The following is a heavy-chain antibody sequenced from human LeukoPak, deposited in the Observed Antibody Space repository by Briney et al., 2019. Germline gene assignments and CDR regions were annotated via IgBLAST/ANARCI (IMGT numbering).Heavy chain of an antibody. J-gene: IGHJ4*02. CDR2: IIPIFGTA. Sequence: ASVKVSCKASGGSFSNYAISWVRQAPGQGLEWMGGIIPIFGTAHYAQRFQGRVTITADEATSTAYMELSRLRSEDTAVYYCARGRFGLLWFGELERWGQGTLVTVSS. V-gene: IGHV1-69*13. CDR1: GGSFSNYA. D-gene: IGHD3-10*01. CDR3: ARGRFGLLWFGELER.